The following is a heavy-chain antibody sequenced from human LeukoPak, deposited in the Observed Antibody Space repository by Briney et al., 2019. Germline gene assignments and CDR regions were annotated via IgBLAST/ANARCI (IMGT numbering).Heavy chain of an antibody. CDR3: AKQSSGWYYFDY. D-gene: IGHD6-19*01. Sequence: GGSMRLSCAASGFIFPDYWMHWVRQAPGSELVWVARIRGDGRATTYADSVKGRFTISRDNAMSTVFLQMNSLRAGDTAVYYCAKQSSGWYYFDYWGQGTLVTVSS. V-gene: IGHV3-74*01. J-gene: IGHJ4*02. CDR2: IRGDGRAT. CDR1: GFIFPDYW.